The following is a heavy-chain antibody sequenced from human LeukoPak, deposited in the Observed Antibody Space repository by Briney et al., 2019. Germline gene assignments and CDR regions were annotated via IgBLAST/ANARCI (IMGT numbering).Heavy chain of an antibody. J-gene: IGHJ4*02. V-gene: IGHV3-48*04. CDR2: ISSSGSTI. CDR1: GFTFSSYG. CDR3: ARDRLSCSSTSCYTSFYDY. Sequence: GGSLRLSCAASGFTFSSYGMHWVRQAPGKGLEWVSYISSSGSTIYYADSVKGRFTISRDNAKNSLYLQMNSLRAEDTAVYYCARDRLSCSSTSCYTSFYDYWGQGTLVTVSS. D-gene: IGHD2-2*02.